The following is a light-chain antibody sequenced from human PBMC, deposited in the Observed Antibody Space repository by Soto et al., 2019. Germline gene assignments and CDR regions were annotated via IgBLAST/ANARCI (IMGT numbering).Light chain of an antibody. J-gene: IGKJ2*01. CDR2: KAS. CDR1: QTINNW. CDR3: QQYNNYYT. V-gene: IGKV1-5*03. Sequence: DIQMTQSPSTLSASVGDRVTITCRASQTINNWLAWYQQKPGKAPKLLIYKASTLEVGVPSRFSGSGSRTEFTLTISSLQPDDFATYYCQQYNNYYTFGQGTKLEMK.